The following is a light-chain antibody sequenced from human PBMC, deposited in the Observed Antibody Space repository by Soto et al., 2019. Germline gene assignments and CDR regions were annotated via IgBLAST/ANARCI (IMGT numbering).Light chain of an antibody. CDR3: RSYTSISTYV. CDR1: SSDVGGYNY. J-gene: IGLJ1*01. V-gene: IGLV2-14*01. CDR2: DVS. Sequence: QSALTQPASVSGSPGQSITISCTGTSSDVGGYNYVSWYQQHPGKAPKLMIYDVSNRPLGVSNRFTGSKSGNTASLTISGLQAEYEADYNCRSYTSISTYVFGSGTKLTVL.